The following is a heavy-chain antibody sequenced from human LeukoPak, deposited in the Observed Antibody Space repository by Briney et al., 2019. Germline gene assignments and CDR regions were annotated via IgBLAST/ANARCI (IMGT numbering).Heavy chain of an antibody. D-gene: IGHD5-24*01. CDR3: AREADGRDLDS. CDR2: ISGRGSTI. Sequence: PGGSLRLSCAASGFTFSDYYMSWIRQAPGKGLEWVSYISGRGSTISYADSVKGRFTISRDSTKKSLYLQMNSLRAEDTAVYYCAREADGRDLDSWGQGTLVTVSS. J-gene: IGHJ4*02. CDR1: GFTFSDYY. V-gene: IGHV3-11*01.